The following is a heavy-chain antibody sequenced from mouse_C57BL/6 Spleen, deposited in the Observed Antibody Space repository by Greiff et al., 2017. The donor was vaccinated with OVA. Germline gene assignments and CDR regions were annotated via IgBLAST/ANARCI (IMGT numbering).Heavy chain of an antibody. Sequence: QVHVKQSGAELARPGASVKLSCKASGYTFTSYGISWVKQRTGQGLEWIGEIYPRSGNTYYNEKFKGKATLTADKSSSTAYMELRSLTSEDSAVYFCAGITTVVATKYYFDYWGQGTTLTVSS. J-gene: IGHJ2*01. CDR2: IYPRSGNT. V-gene: IGHV1-81*01. D-gene: IGHD1-1*01. CDR1: GYTFTSYG. CDR3: AGITTVVATKYYFDY.